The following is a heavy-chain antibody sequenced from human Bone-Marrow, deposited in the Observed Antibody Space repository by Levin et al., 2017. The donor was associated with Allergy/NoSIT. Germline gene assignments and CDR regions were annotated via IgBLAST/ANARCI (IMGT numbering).Heavy chain of an antibody. V-gene: IGHV1-69*13. D-gene: IGHD3-22*01. Sequence: ASVKVSCKASGGTFSSYAISWVRQAPGQGLEWMGGIIPIFGTANYAQKFQGRVTITADESTSTAYMELSSLRSEDTAVYYCARLYYYDSSGYYVGDYWGQGTLVTVSS. CDR3: ARLYYYDSSGYYVGDY. J-gene: IGHJ4*02. CDR2: IIPIFGTA. CDR1: GGTFSSYA.